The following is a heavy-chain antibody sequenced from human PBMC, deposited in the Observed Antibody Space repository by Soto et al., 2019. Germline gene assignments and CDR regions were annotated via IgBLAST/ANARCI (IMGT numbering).Heavy chain of an antibody. Sequence: GGSLRLSCAASGFTFSSSWMSWVRQAPGKGLEWVSAISGSGGSTYYADSVKGRFTISRDNSKNTLYLQMNSLRAEDTAFYYCAKAPDCSYYPDSWGQGTLVTVSS. CDR1: GFTFSSSW. V-gene: IGHV3-23*01. CDR3: AKAPDCSYYPDS. J-gene: IGHJ4*02. CDR2: ISGSGGST. D-gene: IGHD2-21*02.